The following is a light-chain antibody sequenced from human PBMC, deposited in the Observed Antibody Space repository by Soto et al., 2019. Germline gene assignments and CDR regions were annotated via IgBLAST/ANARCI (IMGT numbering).Light chain of an antibody. V-gene: IGLV3-9*01. CDR1: NIGSKN. CDR2: RDS. Sequence: SYELTQPLSVSVALGQTARITCGGNNIGSKNVHWYQQKPGQAPVLVIYRDSNRPSGIPERFSDSNSGNAATLAISRAQAGDEADYYGQVWDSSTARVFGGGTQLTVL. J-gene: IGLJ3*02. CDR3: QVWDSSTARV.